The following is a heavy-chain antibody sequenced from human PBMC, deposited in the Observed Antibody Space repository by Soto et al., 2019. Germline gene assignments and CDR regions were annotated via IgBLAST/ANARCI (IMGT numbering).Heavy chain of an antibody. Sequence: GGSLRLSCANSGFTFSTYAMSLVRQAPGKGLEWVSAITGSGGSTYYADSVKGRFTISRDNSKNTLYLQMNSLRGDDTAVYYCAKGSASSRPYYFDHWGQGTLVTVSS. D-gene: IGHD6-6*01. V-gene: IGHV3-23*01. CDR2: ITGSGGST. J-gene: IGHJ4*02. CDR1: GFTFSTYA. CDR3: AKGSASSRPYYFDH.